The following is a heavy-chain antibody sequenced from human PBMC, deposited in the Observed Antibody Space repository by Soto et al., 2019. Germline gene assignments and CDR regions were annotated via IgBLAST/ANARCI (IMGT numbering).Heavy chain of an antibody. V-gene: IGHV3-48*02. CDR2: INGSSSTM. J-gene: IGHJ5*02. Sequence: EVQLVESGGGLVQRGGSLRLSCAASGFTFGIYSMNWVRQAPGKGLEWISYINGSSSTMYYADSVKGRFIISRDNADNSLYLQMNRLRDAVTAVYYCARGDRFRCTGDRRFSDGLFLSWGQGTLVTVSS. CDR1: GFTFGIYS. D-gene: IGHD2-8*02. CDR3: ARGDRFRCTGDRRFSDGLFLS.